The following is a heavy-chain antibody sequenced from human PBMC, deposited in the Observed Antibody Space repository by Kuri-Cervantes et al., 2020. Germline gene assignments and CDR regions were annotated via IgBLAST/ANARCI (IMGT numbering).Heavy chain of an antibody. Sequence: SETLSLTCTVSGGSITSGDYYWSWIRQPPGKGLEWIAYIYYSGDTYYNPSLKSRVTISTDTSKNQFFLKLSSVTAADTAVYYCARQMATKSDGAFDIWGQGTMVTVSS. CDR2: IYYSGDT. J-gene: IGHJ3*02. V-gene: IGHV4-30-4*01. CDR3: ARQMATKSDGAFDI. D-gene: IGHD5-24*01. CDR1: GGSITSGDYY.